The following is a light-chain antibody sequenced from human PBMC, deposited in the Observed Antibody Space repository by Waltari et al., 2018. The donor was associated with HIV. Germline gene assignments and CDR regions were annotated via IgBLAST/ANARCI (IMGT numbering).Light chain of an antibody. CDR2: DAS. J-gene: IGKJ4*01. V-gene: IGKV3-11*01. CDR3: QQRSNWPLT. Sequence: ELVLTQSPATLSLSPGARATLSCRASPSVSSYLAWYQQKPGQAPRLLIYDASNRATGIPARFSGSGSGTDFTLTISSLEPEDFAVYYCQQRSNWPLTFGGGTKVEIK. CDR1: PSVSSY.